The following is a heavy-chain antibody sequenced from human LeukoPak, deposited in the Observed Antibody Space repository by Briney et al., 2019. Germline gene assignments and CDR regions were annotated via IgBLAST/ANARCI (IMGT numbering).Heavy chain of an antibody. J-gene: IGHJ6*03. CDR3: ARGFGYCTNGVCYSFYYYYMDV. CDR1: GGSIGSSAYS. CDR2: ISYTGTT. Sequence: SETLSLTCTVSGGSIGSSAYSWGWIRQPPGKGLEWIGSISYTGTTYYNPSLKSRVTISLDTSKNQFSLKLSSVTAADTAVYYCARGFGYCTNGVCYSFYYYYMDVWGKGTTVTVSS. V-gene: IGHV4-39*01. D-gene: IGHD2-8*01.